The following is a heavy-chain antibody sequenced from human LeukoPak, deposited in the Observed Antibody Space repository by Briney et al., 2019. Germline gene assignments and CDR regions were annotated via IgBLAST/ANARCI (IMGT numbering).Heavy chain of an antibody. CDR3: ARDRHGDTGDWSFDL. CDR2: INQDGSEK. Sequence: QPGGSLRLSCAASGFTFSSYWMSWVRQAPGKGLEWVANINQDGSEKYYVDSVKGRFTISRDNGRSSLFLQMNSRRVEDTAVYYCARDRHGDTGDWSFDLWGRGTLVTVSS. D-gene: IGHD4-17*01. V-gene: IGHV3-7*01. CDR1: GFTFSSYW. J-gene: IGHJ2*01.